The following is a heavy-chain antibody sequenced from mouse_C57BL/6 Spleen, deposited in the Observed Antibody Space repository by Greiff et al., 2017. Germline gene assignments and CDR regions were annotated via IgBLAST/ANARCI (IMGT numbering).Heavy chain of an antibody. D-gene: IGHD1-1*01. CDR1: GYTFTSYW. CDR3: ARRSGSSYSDY. CDR2: IDPSDSYT. V-gene: IGHV1-50*01. Sequence: QVQLQQSGAELVKPGASVKLSCKASGYTFTSYWMQWVKQRPGQGLEWIGEIDPSDSYTNYNQKFKGKATLTVDTSSSTAYMQLSSLTSEDSAVYYCARRSGSSYSDYWGQGTTLTVSS. J-gene: IGHJ2*01.